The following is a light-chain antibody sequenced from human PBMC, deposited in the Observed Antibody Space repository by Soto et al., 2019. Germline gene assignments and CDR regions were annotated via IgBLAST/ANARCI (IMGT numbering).Light chain of an antibody. Sequence: QSVLTQPASVSGSPGQAITISCTGSSVGVGDYNSVSWYQQHPGKAPKVMIYHVTIRASGVSNRFSGSKSGNTASLTISGLQAEDDADYYCSSYSHSPPSYVFGTGTKVTVL. CDR2: HVT. CDR1: SVGVGDYNS. J-gene: IGLJ1*01. CDR3: SSYSHSPPSYV. V-gene: IGLV2-14*03.